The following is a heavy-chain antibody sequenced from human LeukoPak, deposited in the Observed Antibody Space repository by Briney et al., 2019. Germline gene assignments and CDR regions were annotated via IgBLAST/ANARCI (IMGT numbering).Heavy chain of an antibody. CDR2: IKQDGSEK. CDR1: GFTISDYW. J-gene: IGHJ4*02. CDR3: ARGSPVDY. Sequence: GGSLRLSCVASGFTISDYWMTWVRQAPGKGLEWVANIKQDGSEKYYVDSVKGRFTISRDDAKNSLYLQMNTLRAEDTAVYYCARGSPVDYWGQGTLVTVSS. V-gene: IGHV3-7*01.